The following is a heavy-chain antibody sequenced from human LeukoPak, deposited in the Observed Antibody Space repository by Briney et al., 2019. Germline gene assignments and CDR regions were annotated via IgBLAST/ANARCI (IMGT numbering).Heavy chain of an antibody. V-gene: IGHV3-30-3*01. CDR1: GFTFSSYA. CDR3: AIPSHTVGGAFDY. J-gene: IGHJ4*02. Sequence: GGSLRLSCAASGFTFSSYAMHWVRQAPGKGLEWVAVISYDGSNKYYADSVKGRFTISRDNSKNTLYLQMNSLRAEDTAVYYCAIPSHTVGGAFDYWGQGTLVTVSS. D-gene: IGHD4-23*01. CDR2: ISYDGSNK.